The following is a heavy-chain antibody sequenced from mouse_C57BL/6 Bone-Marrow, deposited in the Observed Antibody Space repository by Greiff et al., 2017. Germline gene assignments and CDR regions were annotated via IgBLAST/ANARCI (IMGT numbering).Heavy chain of an antibody. V-gene: IGHV5-4*01. Sequence: EVQLVESGGGLVKPGGSLKLSCAASGFTFSSYAMSWVRQTPEKRLEWVATISDGGSYTYYPDNVKGRFTISRDNAKNNLYLQMSHLKSEDTAMYYCARDRDYGSSAGGQGTLVTVSA. CDR3: ARDRDYGSSA. CDR1: GFTFSSYA. CDR2: ISDGGSYT. D-gene: IGHD1-1*01. J-gene: IGHJ3*01.